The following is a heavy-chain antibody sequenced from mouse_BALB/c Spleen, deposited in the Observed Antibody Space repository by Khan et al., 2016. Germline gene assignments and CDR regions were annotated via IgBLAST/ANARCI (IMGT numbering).Heavy chain of an antibody. CDR2: IWGDGST. J-gene: IGHJ4*01. CDR1: GFSLTGYG. D-gene: IGHD1-1*02. CDR3: ARVWGDY. V-gene: IGHV2-6-7*01. Sequence: VQLKESGPGLVAPSQSLSITCTVSGFSLTGYGVNWVRQPPGKGLEWLGMIWGDGSTDYNSAIISRLSTSKDNPKSQVCLKMNSLQTDDTARCYCARVWGDYWGQGTSVTVSS.